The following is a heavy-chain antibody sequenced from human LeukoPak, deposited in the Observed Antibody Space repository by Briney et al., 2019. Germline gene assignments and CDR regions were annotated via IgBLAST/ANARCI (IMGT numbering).Heavy chain of an antibody. V-gene: IGHV4-34*01. CDR1: GGSFSGYY. CDR2: INHSGST. Sequence: SETLSLTCAVYGGSFSGYYWSWIRQPPGKGLEWIGEINHSGSTNYNPSLKSRVTTSVDTSKNQFSLKLSSVTAADTAVYYCARGGQLWLRYWGQGTLVTVSS. CDR3: ARGGQLWLRY. J-gene: IGHJ4*02. D-gene: IGHD5-18*01.